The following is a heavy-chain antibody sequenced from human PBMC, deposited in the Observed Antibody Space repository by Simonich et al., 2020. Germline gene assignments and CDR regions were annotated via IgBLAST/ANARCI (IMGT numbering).Heavy chain of an antibody. CDR1: GFTFSSYA. CDR2: ISIKENNK. V-gene: IGHV3-30*07. Sequence: QVQLVESGGGVVQPGRSLRLSCAASGFTFSSYAMHWVRQAPGKSQEWGEVISIKENNKYYADPVKGRFTSSRDNAKNTLYLQMNSLRAEDTAVYYCARELSKNGEAAAGYYFDYWGQGTLVTVSS. CDR3: ARELSKNGEAAAGYYFDY. J-gene: IGHJ4*02. D-gene: IGHD6-13*01.